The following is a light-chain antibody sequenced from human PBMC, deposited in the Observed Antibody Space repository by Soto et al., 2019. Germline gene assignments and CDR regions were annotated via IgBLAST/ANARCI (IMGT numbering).Light chain of an antibody. Sequence: QSVLTQPASVSGSPGQSITISCTGTSSTVGGYNYVSWYQQHPGTAPKLMIYDVSNRPSGVSNRFSGSKSGNTASLTISGLQAEDEADYYCSSYTSSSTEVFGTGTKVTVL. CDR3: SSYTSSSTEV. J-gene: IGLJ1*01. V-gene: IGLV2-14*01. CDR1: SSTVGGYNY. CDR2: DVS.